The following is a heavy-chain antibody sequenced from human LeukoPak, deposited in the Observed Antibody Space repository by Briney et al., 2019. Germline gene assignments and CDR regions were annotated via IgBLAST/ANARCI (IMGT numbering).Heavy chain of an antibody. CDR1: GGSVSSGSYY. V-gene: IGHV4-61*01. CDR2: IYYSGST. J-gene: IGHJ6*04. D-gene: IGHD4-17*01. CDR3: ARDRGENGDYDGLFYYYGMDV. Sequence: SETLSLACTVSGGSVSSGSYYWSWIRQPPGKGLEWIGYIYYSGSTNYNPSLKSRVTISVDTSKNQFSLKLSSVTAADTAVYYCARDRGENGDYDGLFYYYGMDVWGKGTTVTVSS.